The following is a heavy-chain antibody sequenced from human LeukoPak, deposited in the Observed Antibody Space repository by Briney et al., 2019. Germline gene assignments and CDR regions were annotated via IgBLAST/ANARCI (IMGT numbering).Heavy chain of an antibody. J-gene: IGHJ3*02. V-gene: IGHV4-34*01. CDR3: CSYGLDAFHI. D-gene: IGHD2-15*01. CDR1: GGSFSGYY. CDR2: INHSGSA. Sequence: SETLSLTCAVYGGSFSGYYWSWIRQPPGKGLEWIGEINHSGSANYNPSPKSRVTISVDTSKNQFSLKLSSVTAADTAVYYCCSYGLDAFHIWGQGTMVTVSS.